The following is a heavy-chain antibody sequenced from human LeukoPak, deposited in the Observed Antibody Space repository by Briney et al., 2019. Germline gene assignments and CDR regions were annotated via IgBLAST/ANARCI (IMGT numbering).Heavy chain of an antibody. J-gene: IGHJ4*02. CDR2: IIPIFGTA. V-gene: IGHV1-69*05. Sequence: ASVKVSCKASGGTFSSYAISWVRQAPGQGLEWMGGIIPIFGTANYAQKFQGRVTITTDESTSTAYMELSSLRSEDTAVYYCPRLGGYCSSTSCTNFDYWGQGTLVTVSS. CDR1: GGTFSSYA. CDR3: PRLGGYCSSTSCTNFDY. D-gene: IGHD2-2*01.